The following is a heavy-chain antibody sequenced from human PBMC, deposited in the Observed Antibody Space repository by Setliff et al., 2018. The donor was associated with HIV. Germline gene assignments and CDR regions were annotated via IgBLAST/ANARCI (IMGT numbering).Heavy chain of an antibody. J-gene: IGHJ6*03. V-gene: IGHV4-4*07. CDR2: IYTSGST. CDR1: GGSICSYY. D-gene: IGHD1-26*01. Sequence: SETLSLTCTVSGGSICSYYWSWIRQPAGKGLEWIGRIYTSGSTNYNPSLKSRVTMSVDTSKNQFSLKLSSVTAADTAVYYCARGSYYEYYYYMDVWGKGTTVTVSS. CDR3: ARGSYYEYYYYMDV.